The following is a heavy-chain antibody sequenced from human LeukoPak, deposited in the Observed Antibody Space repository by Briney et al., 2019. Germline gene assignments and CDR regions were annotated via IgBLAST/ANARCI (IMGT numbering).Heavy chain of an antibody. CDR2: IKQDGSEK. V-gene: IGHV3-7*01. D-gene: IGHD2-2*01. J-gene: IGHJ4*02. Sequence: GGSLRLSCAASGFTFSSYWMSWVRQAPGKGLEWVANIKQDGSEKYYVDSVKGRFTISRDNAKNSLYLQMNGLRAEDTAVYYCARGGPGYCSSTSCYGLYHFDYWGQGTLVTVSS. CDR1: GFTFSSYW. CDR3: ARGGPGYCSSTSCYGLYHFDY.